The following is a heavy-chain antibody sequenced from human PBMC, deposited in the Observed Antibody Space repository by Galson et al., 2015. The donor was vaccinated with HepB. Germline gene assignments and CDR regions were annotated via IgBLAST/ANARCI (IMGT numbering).Heavy chain of an antibody. V-gene: IGHV3-7*03. D-gene: IGHD3-10*01. J-gene: IGHJ4*02. CDR1: GFSFSNYW. CDR3: ATAAPRGSFYYFDY. CDR2: IKYDGSDK. Sequence: SLRLSCAASGFSFSNYWMTWIRQAPGEGLEWVAPIKYDGSDKYYADSVKGRFAISRDNSKNSLYLQMNSLRAEDTAVYYCATAAPRGSFYYFDYWGQGTLITVSS.